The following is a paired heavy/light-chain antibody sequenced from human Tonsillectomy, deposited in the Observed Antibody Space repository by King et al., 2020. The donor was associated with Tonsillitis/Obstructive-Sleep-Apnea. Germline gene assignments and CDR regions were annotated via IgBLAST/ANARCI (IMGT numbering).Light chain of an antibody. CDR3: ATWDSSLSAGV. Sequence: QSVLTQPPSVSAAPGQKVTISCSGSSSNIGNNYVSWYQQLPGTAPKLLIYDNNKRPSGIPDRFSGSKSGTSATLGITGLQTGDEADYYCATWDSSLSAGVFGTGTKVTVL. CDR1: SSNIGNNY. J-gene: IGLJ1*01. CDR2: DNN. V-gene: IGLV1-51*01.
Heavy chain of an antibody. CDR3: ARRSLGDGEVLIKYYYYYYYMDV. Sequence: QVQLVQSGAEVKKPGSSVKVSCKASGGTFSSYVISWVRQAPGQGLEWMGGIIPIFGTTNYAQKFQGRVTITADESSSTAYMELSSLRSEDTAVYYCARRSLGDGEVLIKYYYYYYYMDVWGKGTTVTVSS. CDR1: GGTFSSYV. CDR2: IIPIFGTT. J-gene: IGHJ6*03. D-gene: IGHD3-10*01. V-gene: IGHV1-69*12.